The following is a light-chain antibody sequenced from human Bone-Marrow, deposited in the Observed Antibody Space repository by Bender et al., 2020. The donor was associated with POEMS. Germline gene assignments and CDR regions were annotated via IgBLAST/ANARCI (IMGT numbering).Light chain of an antibody. CDR3: RSFISSTTSVV. V-gene: IGLV2-14*02. Sequence: QSALTQPASVSGSPGQSITISCTGTSSDVGRYNLVSWYQQHPGTAPKLIIYEVTKRPSGVPDRLSGSKSGNTASLTISGLQAEDEADYYCRSFISSTTSVVFGGGTKLTVL. CDR2: EVT. CDR1: SSDVGRYNL. J-gene: IGLJ2*01.